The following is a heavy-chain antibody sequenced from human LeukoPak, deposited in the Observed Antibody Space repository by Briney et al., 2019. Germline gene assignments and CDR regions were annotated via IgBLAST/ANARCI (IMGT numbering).Heavy chain of an antibody. CDR2: IKQDGSEK. J-gene: IGHJ4*02. CDR3: AGDCPAPDYGDCLLDY. Sequence: GGSLRLSCAASGFTVSSNYMSWVRQAPGKGLEWVANIKQDGSEKYYVDSVKGRFTISRDNAKNSLYLQMNSLRAEDTAVYYCAGDCPAPDYGDCLLDYWGQGTLVTVSS. CDR1: GFTVSSNY. V-gene: IGHV3-7*01. D-gene: IGHD4-17*01.